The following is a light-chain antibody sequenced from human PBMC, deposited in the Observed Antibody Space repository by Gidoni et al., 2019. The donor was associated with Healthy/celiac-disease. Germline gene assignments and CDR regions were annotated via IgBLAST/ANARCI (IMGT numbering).Light chain of an antibody. Sequence: EIVMTQSPATLSVSPGERATLSCRASQSVSSNLAWYQQKPGQAPRLLIYGASTRATGIPARFSGSGSGTEFTLTISSQQSEDFAVYYCQQYNNWPPTFXQXTKVEIK. V-gene: IGKV3-15*01. CDR2: GAS. CDR1: QSVSSN. CDR3: QQYNNWPPT. J-gene: IGKJ1*01.